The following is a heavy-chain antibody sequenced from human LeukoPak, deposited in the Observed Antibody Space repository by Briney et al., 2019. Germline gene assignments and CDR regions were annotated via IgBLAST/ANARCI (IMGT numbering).Heavy chain of an antibody. J-gene: IGHJ4*02. V-gene: IGHV1-8*01. CDR3: ARGRRYYYDSSGYPGSYYFDY. CDR2: MNPNSGNT. CDR1: GYAFTSYD. D-gene: IGHD3-22*01. Sequence: ASVKVSCKASGYAFTSYDINWVRQATGQGLEWMGWMNPNSGNTGYAQKFQGRVTMTRNTSISTAYMELSSLRSEDTAVYYCARGRRYYYDSSGYPGSYYFDYWGQGTLVTVSS.